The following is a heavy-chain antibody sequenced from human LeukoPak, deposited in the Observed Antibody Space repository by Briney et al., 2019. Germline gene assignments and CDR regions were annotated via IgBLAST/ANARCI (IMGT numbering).Heavy chain of an antibody. Sequence: SETLSLTCTVSGGSISGHYWRWIRQPPGKGLEWIGYIYYSGTNYNPSLKSRVTISEDTSKNQFSLNLRSVTAADTAVYYCAREPQYSSGWFPGWFDPWGQGTLVTVSS. J-gene: IGHJ5*02. V-gene: IGHV4-59*11. CDR2: IYYSGT. CDR3: AREPQYSSGWFPGWFDP. CDR1: GGSISGHY. D-gene: IGHD6-19*01.